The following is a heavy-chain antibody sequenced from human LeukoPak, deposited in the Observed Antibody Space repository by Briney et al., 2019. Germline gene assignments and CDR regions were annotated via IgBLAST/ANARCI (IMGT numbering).Heavy chain of an antibody. CDR3: ARARVVNTYYDMDV. CDR2: IYYSGST. Sequence: SETLSLTCTVSGGSISSSSYYWGWIRQPPGKGLEWIGSIYYSGSTYYNPSLKSRVTISVDTSKNQFSLKLSSVTAADTAVYYCARARVVNTYYDMDVWGQGTTVTVSS. CDR1: GGSISSSSYY. D-gene: IGHD3-3*01. J-gene: IGHJ6*02. V-gene: IGHV4-39*07.